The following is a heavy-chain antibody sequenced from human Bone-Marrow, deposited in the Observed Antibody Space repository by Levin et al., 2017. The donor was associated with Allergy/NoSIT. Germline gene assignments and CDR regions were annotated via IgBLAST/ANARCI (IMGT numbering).Heavy chain of an antibody. D-gene: IGHD2-15*01. V-gene: IGHV4-59*01. CDR2: IYYSGST. CDR3: AIAYCGGGSCYSAYYDYYMDV. J-gene: IGHJ6*03. Sequence: SQTLSLTCTISGDSMRIYYWSWIRQPPGKGLEWIGYIYYSGSTNYNPSLKSRVAISMDTSRTQFSLMLSSVTAAATSVYYCAIAYCGGGSCYSAYYDYYMDVWGKGTTVTVSS. CDR1: GDSMRIYY.